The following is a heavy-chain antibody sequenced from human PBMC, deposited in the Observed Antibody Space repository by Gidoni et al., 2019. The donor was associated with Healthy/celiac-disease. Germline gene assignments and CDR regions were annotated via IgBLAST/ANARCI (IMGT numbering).Heavy chain of an antibody. V-gene: IGHV1-69*01. D-gene: IGHD3-22*01. CDR3: ASLMGGHFAQNYYYDSSGYYYS. J-gene: IGHJ4*02. CDR1: GGTFSSYA. Sequence: QVQLVQSGAEVKKPGSSVKVSCKASGGTFSSYAISWVRQAPGQGLEWMGGIIPIFGTANYAQKFQGRVTITADESTSTAYMELSSLRSEDTAVYYCASLMGGHFAQNYYYDSSGYYYSWGQGTLVTVSS. CDR2: IIPIFGTA.